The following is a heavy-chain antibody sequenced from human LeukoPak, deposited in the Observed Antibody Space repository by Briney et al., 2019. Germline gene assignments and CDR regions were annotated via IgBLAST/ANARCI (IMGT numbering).Heavy chain of an antibody. CDR3: AKDRWLIAAAGTGFDY. CDR2: VGWNSGTI. CDR1: GFTFDDYA. Sequence: GGSLRLSCAASGFTFDDYAMHWVRQVPGKGLEWVSGVGWNSGTIYYADSVKGRFIISRDNAKNTLYLQMNSLRAEDTAVYYCAKDRWLIAAAGTGFDYWGQGTLVTVSS. J-gene: IGHJ4*02. V-gene: IGHV3-9*01. D-gene: IGHD6-13*01.